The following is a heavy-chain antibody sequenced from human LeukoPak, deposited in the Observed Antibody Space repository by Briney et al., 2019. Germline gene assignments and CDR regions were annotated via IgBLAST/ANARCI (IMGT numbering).Heavy chain of an antibody. D-gene: IGHD5-18*01. J-gene: IGHJ5*02. CDR2: ISYDGSNK. CDR3: ARGEGDTAMGPSWFDP. Sequence: PGGSLRLSCAASGFTFSSYGMHWVRQAPGKGLEWVAVISYDGSNKYYADSVKGRFTISRDNAKNSLNLQMNSLRAEDTAVYYCARGEGDTAMGPSWFDPWGQGTLVTVSS. V-gene: IGHV3-30*03. CDR1: GFTFSSYG.